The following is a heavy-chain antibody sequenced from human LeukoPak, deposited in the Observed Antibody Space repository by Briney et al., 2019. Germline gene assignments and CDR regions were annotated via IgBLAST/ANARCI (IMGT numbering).Heavy chain of an antibody. CDR3: ARAVNYRNYFDY. D-gene: IGHD1-7*01. Sequence: PSQTLSLTCTVSGDSMTRGGYYWSWVLQHPGKGLEWIGFIYHSGTTFYNPSLEGRAAISVDTSQNQFSLKLTSVTAADTAVYYCARAVNYRNYFDYWGQGTLVTVSS. J-gene: IGHJ4*02. CDR1: GDSMTRGGYY. CDR2: IYHSGTT. V-gene: IGHV4-31*03.